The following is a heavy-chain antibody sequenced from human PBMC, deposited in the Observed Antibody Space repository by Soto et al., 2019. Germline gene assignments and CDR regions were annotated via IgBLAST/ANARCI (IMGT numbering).Heavy chain of an antibody. CDR1: GYNFTNND. CDR3: AIGRGMDV. J-gene: IGHJ6*02. Sequence: QVQLVQSGAEVKMPGASVKVSCKASGYNFTNNDMHWVRQDPGQRVEWMGWITAVNGNTKYSQMLQGRVIITRDTSASTSYMELSSLRSEDTAVYYCAIGRGMDVWGQGTTVTVSS. V-gene: IGHV1-3*01. CDR2: ITAVNGNT.